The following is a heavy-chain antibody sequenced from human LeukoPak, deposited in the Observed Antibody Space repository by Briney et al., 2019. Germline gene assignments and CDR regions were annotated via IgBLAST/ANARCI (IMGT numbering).Heavy chain of an antibody. CDR3: ARAQTTVTINWFDP. D-gene: IGHD4-17*01. CDR2: INTDGSTT. J-gene: IGHJ5*02. Sequence: GGSLRLSCAASGFTFSSYWMHWVRQAPGKGLVSFSRINTDGSTTSYADSVKGRFTISRDNTKNTLYLQMNSLRAEDTAVYFCARAQTTVTINWFDPWGQGTLVTVSS. CDR1: GFTFSSYW. V-gene: IGHV3-74*01.